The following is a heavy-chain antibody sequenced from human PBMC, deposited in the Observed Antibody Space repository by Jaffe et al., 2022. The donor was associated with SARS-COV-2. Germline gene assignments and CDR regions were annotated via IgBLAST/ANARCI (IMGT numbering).Heavy chain of an antibody. D-gene: IGHD4-4*01. CDR3: ARLVEMATVGDY. V-gene: IGHV4-39*01. CDR1: GGSISSSSYY. Sequence: QLQLQESGPGLVKPSETLSLTCTVSGGSISSSSYYWGWIRQPPGKGLEWIGSIYYSGSTYYNPSLKSRVTISVDTSKNQFSLKLSSVTAADTAVYYCARLVEMATVGDYWGQGTLVTVSS. CDR2: IYYSGST. J-gene: IGHJ4*02.